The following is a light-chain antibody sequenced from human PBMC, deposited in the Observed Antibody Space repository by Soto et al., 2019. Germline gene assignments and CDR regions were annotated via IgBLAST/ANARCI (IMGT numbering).Light chain of an antibody. CDR3: QQYNSWPLLFT. J-gene: IGKJ3*01. CDR1: QSIATN. CDR2: GAS. Sequence: EIVMTQSPAILSLSPGETATLSCRASQSIATNLAWYQQRPGQAPRILIYGASTRATDVPARFSGSVSGTEFILSITRLQFEDFAVYYRQQYNSWPLLFTFGPGTTLDL. V-gene: IGKV3D-15*01.